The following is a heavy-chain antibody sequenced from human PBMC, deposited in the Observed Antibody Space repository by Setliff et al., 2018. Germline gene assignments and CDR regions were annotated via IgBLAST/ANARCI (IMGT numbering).Heavy chain of an antibody. CDR2: INHRGST. CDR3: ARAPRYFDPTGSYFDF. V-gene: IGHV4-34*01. J-gene: IGHJ4*02. Sequence: SETLSLTCAAYGGTFSDYHWTWIRQSPEKGLEWIGEINHRGSTNYNPSLKSRVTISIDTSKDQFSLKLISMTAADTAVYYCARAPRYFDPTGSYFDFWGQGTLVTVSS. CDR1: GGTFSDYH. D-gene: IGHD3-22*01.